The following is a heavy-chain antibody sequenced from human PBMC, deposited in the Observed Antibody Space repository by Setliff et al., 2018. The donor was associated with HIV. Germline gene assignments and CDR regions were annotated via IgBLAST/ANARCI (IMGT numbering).Heavy chain of an antibody. CDR1: GGSIRSNIYF. V-gene: IGHV4-39*01. D-gene: IGHD3-3*01. CDR3: ASQVTGYHDFWSGSLGYFDY. J-gene: IGHJ4*02. Sequence: PSETLSLTCTVSGGSIRSNIYFWGWIRQPPGKGLEWIGSIYYSGSAYYNSSLRSRLTISVDTSKNQFSLKLKSVTAADTAVYYCASQVTGYHDFWSGSLGYFDYWGQGVLVTVSA. CDR2: IYYSGSA.